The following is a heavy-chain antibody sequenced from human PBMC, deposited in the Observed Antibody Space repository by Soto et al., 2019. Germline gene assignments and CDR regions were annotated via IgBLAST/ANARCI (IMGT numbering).Heavy chain of an antibody. Sequence: SETLSLTCAVSGGSISSGGYYWSWIRQAPGKGLEWIGYIYYSGSTNYNPSLKSRVTMSVDTSKNQFSLKLSSVTAADTAVYYCARWGAAAGYYYYYGMDVWGQGTTVTVSS. D-gene: IGHD6-13*01. J-gene: IGHJ6*02. CDR2: IYYSGST. CDR1: GGSISSGGYY. CDR3: ARWGAAAGYYYYYGMDV. V-gene: IGHV4-61*08.